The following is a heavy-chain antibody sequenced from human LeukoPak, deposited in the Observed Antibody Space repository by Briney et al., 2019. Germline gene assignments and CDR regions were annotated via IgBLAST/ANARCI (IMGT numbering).Heavy chain of an antibody. D-gene: IGHD6-6*01. V-gene: IGHV3-48*03. J-gene: IGHJ4*02. Sequence: GGSLRLSCEASGFSFSSYEMNWVRRAPGKGLEWVSYMSGSGRTIFYADSVKGRFTISRDNAKNSLYLQMNSLRAEDTAIYYCARTRASVPFDYWGQGTLVTVSS. CDR1: GFSFSSYE. CDR3: ARTRASVPFDY. CDR2: MSGSGRTI.